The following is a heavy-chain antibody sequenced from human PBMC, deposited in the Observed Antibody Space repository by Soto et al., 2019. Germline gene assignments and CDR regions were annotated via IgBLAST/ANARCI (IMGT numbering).Heavy chain of an antibody. CDR2: INPSGGST. CDR1: GYTFTSYY. Sequence: GASVKVSCKASGYTFTSYYMHWVRQAPGQGLESMGIINPSGGSTSYAQKFQGRVTMTRDTSTSTVYMELSSLRSEDTAVYYCARPYHDILTGSNPGAFNIWGQGTMVTVSS. D-gene: IGHD3-9*01. J-gene: IGHJ3*02. CDR3: ARPYHDILTGSNPGAFNI. V-gene: IGHV1-46*03.